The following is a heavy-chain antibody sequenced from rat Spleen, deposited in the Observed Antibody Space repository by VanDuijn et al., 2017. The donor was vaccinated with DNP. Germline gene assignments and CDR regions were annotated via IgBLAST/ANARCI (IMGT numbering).Heavy chain of an antibody. Sequence: EVLLVESDGGLVQPGRSLKLSCAVSGFTFSDYYMAWVRQAPAKGLEWVATISYNGGTPYYRDSVKGRFTISRDNAQSTLYLQMDSLRSEDTATYYCTTDRDGSYGVAYWGQGVMVTVSS. J-gene: IGHJ2*01. D-gene: IGHD1-3*01. CDR3: TTDRDGSYGVAY. V-gene: IGHV5-20*01. CDR2: ISYNGGTP. CDR1: GFTFSDYY.